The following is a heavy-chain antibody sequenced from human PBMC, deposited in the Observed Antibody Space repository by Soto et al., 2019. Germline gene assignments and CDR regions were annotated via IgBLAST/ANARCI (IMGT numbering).Heavy chain of an antibody. CDR1: GFTFSSYG. Sequence: QVQLVESGGGVVQPGRSLRLSCAASGFTFSSYGMHWVRQAPGKGLEWVAVIWYDGSNKYYADSEKGRFTISRDNSKNTLYLQMNSLRAEDTAVYYCARYPAPDYGDYPQAGYFDLWGRGTLVTVSS. J-gene: IGHJ2*01. V-gene: IGHV3-33*01. D-gene: IGHD4-17*01. CDR2: IWYDGSNK. CDR3: ARYPAPDYGDYPQAGYFDL.